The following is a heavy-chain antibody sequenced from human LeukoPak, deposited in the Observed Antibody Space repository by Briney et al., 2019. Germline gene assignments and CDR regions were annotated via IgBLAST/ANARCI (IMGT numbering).Heavy chain of an antibody. CDR3: ARIVSVAAAGPNWFDP. V-gene: IGHV4-61*01. Sequence: SETLSLTCTVSGGSVSSGSYYWSWVRQPPGKGLEWIGYIYYSGSTNYNPSLKSRVTISVDTSKNQFSLKLSSVTAADAAVYYCARIVSVAAAGPNWFDPWGQGTLVTVSS. J-gene: IGHJ5*02. D-gene: IGHD6-13*01. CDR2: IYYSGST. CDR1: GGSVSSGSYY.